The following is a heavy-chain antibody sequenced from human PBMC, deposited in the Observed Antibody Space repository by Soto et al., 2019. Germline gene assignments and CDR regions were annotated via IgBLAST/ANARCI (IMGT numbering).Heavy chain of an antibody. CDR2: IYYSGST. CDR1: GGSISSGGYY. J-gene: IGHJ5*02. D-gene: IGHD3-16*02. V-gene: IGHV4-31*03. Sequence: SETLSLTCTVSGGSISSGGYYWSWIRQHPGKGLEWIGYIYYSGSTYYNPSLKSRVTISVDTSKNQFSLKLSSVTAADTAVYYCARSFYVWGSYRQYNWFDPWGXGTLVTVSS. CDR3: ARSFYVWGSYRQYNWFDP.